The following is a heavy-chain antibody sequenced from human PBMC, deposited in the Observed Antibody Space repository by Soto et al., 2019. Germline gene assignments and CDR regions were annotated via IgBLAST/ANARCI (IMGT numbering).Heavy chain of an antibody. J-gene: IGHJ6*02. V-gene: IGHV1-69*01. D-gene: IGHD6-13*01. CDR2: IIPIFGTA. CDR1: GGTFSSYA. Sequence: QVQLVQSGAEVKKPGSSVKVSCKASGGTFSSYAISWVRQAPGQGLEWMGGIIPIFGTANYAQKFQGRVTLTADESTSTAYMELSSLRSEDTAVYYCARGSIAAAGMDYYYGMDVWGQGTTVTVSS. CDR3: ARGSIAAAGMDYYYGMDV.